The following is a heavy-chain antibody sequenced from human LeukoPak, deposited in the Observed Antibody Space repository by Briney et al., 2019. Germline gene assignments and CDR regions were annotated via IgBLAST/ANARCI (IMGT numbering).Heavy chain of an antibody. Sequence: GGSVRLSCAASGFTFSRYAMSWVRQAPAKGLEGVSAISGSGGSTYYADSVKGRFTISRDNSKNTLYLQMNSLRAEDTAVYYCAKALLSQRYYFDYWGQGTLVTVSS. CDR1: GFTFSRYA. D-gene: IGHD2/OR15-2a*01. CDR3: AKALLSQRYYFDY. CDR2: ISGSGGST. J-gene: IGHJ4*02. V-gene: IGHV3-23*01.